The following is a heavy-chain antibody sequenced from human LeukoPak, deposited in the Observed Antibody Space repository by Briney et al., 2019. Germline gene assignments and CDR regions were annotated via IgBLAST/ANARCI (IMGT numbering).Heavy chain of an antibody. J-gene: IGHJ6*02. D-gene: IGHD4-17*01. Sequence: GGSLRLSCAASGFTFSSYAMHWVRQAPGKGLEWVAVISYDGSNKYYADSVKGRFTISRDNSKNTLYLQMNSLRAEDTAVYYCARSYGDYVGGPYYHGMDVWGQGTTVTVSS. V-gene: IGHV3-30-3*01. CDR1: GFTFSSYA. CDR3: ARSYGDYVGGPYYHGMDV. CDR2: ISYDGSNK.